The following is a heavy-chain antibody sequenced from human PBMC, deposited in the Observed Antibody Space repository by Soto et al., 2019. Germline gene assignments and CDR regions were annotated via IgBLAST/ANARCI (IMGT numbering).Heavy chain of an antibody. CDR2: IKQDESEK. CDR3: ASKYQLPRTPYYYYGMDV. V-gene: IGHV3-7*01. J-gene: IGHJ6*02. CDR1: GFTFSSYW. Sequence: EVQLVESGGGLVQPGGSLRLSCAASGFTFSSYWMSWVRQAPGKWLEWLANIKQDESEKYYVDSVKGRFTISRDNAKNSLYLQMNSLRAEDTAVYYCASKYQLPRTPYYYYGMDVWGQGTTVTVSS. D-gene: IGHD2-2*01.